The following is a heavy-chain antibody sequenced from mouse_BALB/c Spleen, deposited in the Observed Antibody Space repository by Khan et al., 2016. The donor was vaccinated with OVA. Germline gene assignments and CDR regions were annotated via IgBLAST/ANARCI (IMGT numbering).Heavy chain of an antibody. CDR3: ARSLVDYYAMDY. V-gene: IGHV5-9-3*01. Sequence: EVELVESGGGVVKPGGSLKLSCSASGFTFSSFAMSWVRQTPEKRLEWVATISTGGHYTFYPDSVKGRFTISRDNARNTPYLQMSSLRSEDTAMXYCARSLVDYYAMDYWGQGTSVTVSS. J-gene: IGHJ4*01. CDR1: GFTFSSFA. D-gene: IGHD2-2*01. CDR2: ISTGGHYT.